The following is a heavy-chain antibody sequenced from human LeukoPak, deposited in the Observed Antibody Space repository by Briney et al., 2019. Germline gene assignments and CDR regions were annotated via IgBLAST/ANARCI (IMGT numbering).Heavy chain of an antibody. Sequence: PGGSLRLSCAASGFTFSSHAMSWVRQAPGKGLEWVSAISGSGGSTYYADSVKGRFTISRDNSKDTLYLQMNSLRAEDTTVYYCAKDHHSSSWYETYYYYYMDVWGKGTTVTVSS. CDR1: GFTFSSHA. CDR2: ISGSGGST. J-gene: IGHJ6*03. CDR3: AKDHHSSSWYETYYYYYMDV. V-gene: IGHV3-23*01. D-gene: IGHD6-13*01.